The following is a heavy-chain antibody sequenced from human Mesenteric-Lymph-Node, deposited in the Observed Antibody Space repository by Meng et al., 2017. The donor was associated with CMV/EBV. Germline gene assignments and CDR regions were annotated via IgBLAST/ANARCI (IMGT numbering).Heavy chain of an antibody. CDR1: GGSLSGCD. V-gene: IGHV4-34*01. D-gene: IGHD4-23*01. CDR3: ARHQRWLKSEGGFNY. Sequence: QEEAAVIFEVLDPLFLSCAFYGGSLSGCDWDWIRQPPGKGMGWIGEINHSGSTNYNPSLKTGVTISVDASKNQFSLKLISVTAADTAVYYCARHQRWLKSEGGFNYWGQGTLVTVSS. CDR2: INHSGST. J-gene: IGHJ4*02.